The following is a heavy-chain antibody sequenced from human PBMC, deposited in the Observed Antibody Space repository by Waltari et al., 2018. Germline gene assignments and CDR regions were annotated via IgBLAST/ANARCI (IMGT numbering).Heavy chain of an antibody. V-gene: IGHV3-9*01. CDR2: INLNSGNI. Sequence: EVQLVESGGGLVQPGRSLRLSCVGSGFSFADRAMHWVRQVAGKGMDLVSCINLNSGNIGYADSVNGRFTISRDNAKNSLYLQINSVRTEDTALYYCTSDAFGNSIGGVFDYWGQGTLVNVSS. J-gene: IGHJ4*02. CDR3: TSDAFGNSIGGVFDY. D-gene: IGHD3-3*01. CDR1: GFSFADRA.